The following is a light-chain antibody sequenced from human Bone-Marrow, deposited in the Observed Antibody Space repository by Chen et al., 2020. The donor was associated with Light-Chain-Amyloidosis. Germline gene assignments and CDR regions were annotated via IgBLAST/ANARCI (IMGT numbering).Light chain of an antibody. CDR3: QSADSSGTYEVI. CDR2: RDT. V-gene: IGLV3-25*03. CDR1: DLPTKY. Sequence: SYELTQPPSVSVSPGQTARITCSGDDLPTKYAYWYQQKPGQAPVLVIHRDTDRPSGISERFSGSSSGTTATLTSIGVQAEDEADYHCQSADSSGTYEVIFGGGTKLTVL. J-gene: IGLJ2*01.